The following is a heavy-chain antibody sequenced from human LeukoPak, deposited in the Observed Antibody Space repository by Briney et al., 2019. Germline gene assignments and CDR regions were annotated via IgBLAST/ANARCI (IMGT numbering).Heavy chain of an antibody. CDR3: ARGGDIVGATGFDY. CDR2: IYYSGST. CDR1: GGSISSGDYY. D-gene: IGHD1-26*01. J-gene: IGHJ4*02. V-gene: IGHV4-30-4*08. Sequence: PSQTLSLTCTVSGGSISSGDYYWSWIRQPPGTGLEWIGYIYYSGSTYYNPSLKSRVTMSVDTSKNQFSLKLSSVTAADTAVYYCARGGDIVGATGFDYWGQGTLVTVSS.